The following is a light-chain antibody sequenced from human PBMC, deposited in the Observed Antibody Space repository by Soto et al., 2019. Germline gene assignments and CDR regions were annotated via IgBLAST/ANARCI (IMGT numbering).Light chain of an antibody. Sequence: DIQMTQAPCALPGSVVCRCTSTCRASQSISNWLAWYQQKPGTAPKVLIYHASNLQSGVPSRFSGSGSGTDFTLTIRSLQPEDVATYYCQKYESAPLTFGGGTKVDI. J-gene: IGKJ4*01. CDR1: QSISNW. CDR3: QKYESAPLT. V-gene: IGKV1-27*01. CDR2: HAS.